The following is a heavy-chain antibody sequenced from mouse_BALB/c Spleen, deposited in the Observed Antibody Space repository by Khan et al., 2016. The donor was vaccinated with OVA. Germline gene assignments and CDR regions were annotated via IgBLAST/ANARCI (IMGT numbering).Heavy chain of an antibody. J-gene: IGHJ3*01. CDR2: LSSVAYSI. CDR3: ARGGFAY. V-gene: IGHV5-15*02. CDR1: GFTFTDYG. Sequence: EVELVESGGGLVQPGGSRKLSCAASGFTFTDYGMAWVRQTPGKGPEWIAFLSSVAYSIYYADTVTGRFTISRENAKTTLYLEMSSLRSDDTAMYYCARGGFAYWGQGTLVTVSA.